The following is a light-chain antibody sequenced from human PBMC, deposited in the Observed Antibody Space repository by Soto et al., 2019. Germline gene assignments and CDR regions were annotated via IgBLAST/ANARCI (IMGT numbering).Light chain of an antibody. CDR3: SSYTTSSTVA. CDR1: SSDIGGYNY. CDR2: EVS. V-gene: IGLV2-14*01. Sequence: QSVLTQPRSVSGSPGQSVTISCTGTSSDIGGYNYVSWYQQHPDKAPKLMIFEVSNRPSGVSNRFSGSKSGNTASLTISGLLPEDEADYYCSSYTTSSTVAFGGGTKLTVL. J-gene: IGLJ2*01.